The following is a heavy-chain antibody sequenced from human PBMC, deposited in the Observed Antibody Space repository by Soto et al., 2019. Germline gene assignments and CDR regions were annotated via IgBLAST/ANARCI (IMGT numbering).Heavy chain of an antibody. Sequence: QVQLVESGGGVVQPGRSLRLSCAASGFTFSSYGMRWVRQAPGKGLEWVAVISYDGSNKYYADSVKGRFTISRDNSKNTLYLQMNSLRAEDTAVYYCATPPIVVVVAATPEEYFQHWGQGTLVTVSS. J-gene: IGHJ1*01. CDR1: GFTFSSYG. CDR2: ISYDGSNK. CDR3: ATPPIVVVVAATPEEYFQH. D-gene: IGHD2-15*01. V-gene: IGHV3-30*03.